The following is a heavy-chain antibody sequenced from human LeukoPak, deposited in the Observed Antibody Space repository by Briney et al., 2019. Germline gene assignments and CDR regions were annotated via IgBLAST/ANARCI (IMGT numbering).Heavy chain of an antibody. CDR3: ARAWRYYDSSGYYYDSPFDY. J-gene: IGHJ4*02. CDR2: INPNSGGT. Sequence: ASVKVSCKASGYAFTGYYMHWVRQAPGQGPEWMGWINPNSGGTNYAQKYQGWVTMTRDTSISTAYMELSRLRSDDTAVYYCARAWRYYDSSGYYYDSPFDYWGQGTLVTVSS. V-gene: IGHV1-2*04. D-gene: IGHD3-22*01. CDR1: GYAFTGYY.